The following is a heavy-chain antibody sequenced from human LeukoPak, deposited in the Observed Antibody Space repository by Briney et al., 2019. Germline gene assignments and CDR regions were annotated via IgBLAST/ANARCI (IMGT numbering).Heavy chain of an antibody. D-gene: IGHD2-15*01. Sequence: GASVKVSCKASGYTFSTYNINWVRQAPGQGLEWMGWISVHNGNTDYAQKLQGRVTMTTDTSTSTAYMELRSLRSDDTAVYYCAIGSLLGYGMDVWGQGTTVTVSS. CDR2: ISVHNGNT. J-gene: IGHJ6*02. V-gene: IGHV1-18*01. CDR3: AIGSLLGYGMDV. CDR1: GYTFSTYN.